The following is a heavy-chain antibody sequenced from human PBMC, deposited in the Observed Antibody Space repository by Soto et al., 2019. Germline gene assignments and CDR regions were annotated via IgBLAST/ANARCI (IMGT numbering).Heavy chain of an antibody. J-gene: IGHJ4*02. D-gene: IGHD3-10*01. CDR3: ARGLRGIYIDF. CDR1: GGSITSGDYY. Sequence: PSETLSLTCTVSGGSITSGDYYWSWIRQPPGKGLEWIGYIYYSATTYYNPSLKSRLTISIDTSKNQFSLKLSSVTAADTAVYFCARGLRGIYIDFRGQGTLVTVSS. CDR2: IYYSATT. V-gene: IGHV4-30-4*01.